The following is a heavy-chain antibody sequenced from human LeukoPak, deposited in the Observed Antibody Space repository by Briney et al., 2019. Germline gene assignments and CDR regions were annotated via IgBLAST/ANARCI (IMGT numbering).Heavy chain of an antibody. CDR3: ARDSFQGQYYFDY. Sequence: ASVKVSCKASGYTFTGYYMHWVRQAPGQGLEWMGWFNPNSGGTNYAQKFQGWVTMTRDTSISTAYMELSRLRSDDTAVYYCARDSFQGQYYFDYWGQGTLVTVSS. D-gene: IGHD3-16*02. J-gene: IGHJ4*02. CDR1: GYTFTGYY. V-gene: IGHV1-2*04. CDR2: FNPNSGGT.